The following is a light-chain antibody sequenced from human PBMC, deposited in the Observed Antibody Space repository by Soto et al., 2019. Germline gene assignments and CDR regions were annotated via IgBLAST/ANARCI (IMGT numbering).Light chain of an antibody. CDR1: SGSVSAGHY. CDR3: VLYMGNGISV. Sequence: QTVVTQEPSFSVSPGGTVTLTCGLNSGSVSAGHYPSWYQQTPGQAPRTLIYDTNTLSSGVPDRFYGSILGNKAALTITGAHADDESDYYCVLYMGNGISVFGGGTKLTVL. CDR2: DTN. J-gene: IGLJ3*02. V-gene: IGLV8-61*01.